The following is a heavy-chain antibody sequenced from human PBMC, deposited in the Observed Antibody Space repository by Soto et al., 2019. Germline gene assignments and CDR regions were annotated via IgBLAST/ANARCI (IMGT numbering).Heavy chain of an antibody. Sequence: QVQLQESGPGLVKPSQTLSLTCTVSGGSISSGGYYWSWIRQHPGKGLEWIGYIYYSGSTYYNPSLKSRVTISVDTSKNQFSLKLSSVTAADTAVYYCARSPKTRYVPVVTAPDAFDIWGQGTMVTVSS. J-gene: IGHJ3*02. CDR3: ARSPKTRYVPVVTAPDAFDI. CDR1: GGSISSGGYY. D-gene: IGHD2-21*02. V-gene: IGHV4-31*03. CDR2: IYYSGST.